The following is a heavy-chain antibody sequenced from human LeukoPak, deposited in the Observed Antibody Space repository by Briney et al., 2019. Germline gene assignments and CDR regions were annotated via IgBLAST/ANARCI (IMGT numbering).Heavy chain of an antibody. CDR2: MNPNSGNT. CDR3: ARSMVRGVIGVLGY. CDR1: GYTFTSYD. D-gene: IGHD3-10*01. Sequence: GASVKVSCKASGYTFTSYDINWVRQATGQGLEWMGWMNPNSGNTGYAQKFQGRVTMTRNTSISTAYMELSRLRSDDTAVYYCARSMVRGVIGVLGYWGQGTLVTVSS. J-gene: IGHJ4*02. V-gene: IGHV1-8*01.